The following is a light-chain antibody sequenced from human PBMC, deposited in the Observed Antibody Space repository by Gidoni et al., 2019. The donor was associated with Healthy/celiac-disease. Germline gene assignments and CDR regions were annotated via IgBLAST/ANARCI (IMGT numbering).Light chain of an antibody. V-gene: IGKV1-39*01. CDR2: AAS. J-gene: IGKJ2*04. Sequence: DIQMTQSPSSLSASVGDRVTITCRASQSISSYLNWYQQKPGNAPKLLIYAASSLQSGVPSRFSGSGSGTDFTLTISSLQPEDFATYDCQQSYSTLCSFGQGTKLEIK. CDR3: QQSYSTLCS. CDR1: QSISSY.